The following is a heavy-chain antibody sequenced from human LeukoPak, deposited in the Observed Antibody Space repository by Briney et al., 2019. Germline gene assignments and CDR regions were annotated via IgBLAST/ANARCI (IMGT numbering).Heavy chain of an antibody. CDR1: GFTFSSYS. J-gene: IGHJ4*02. V-gene: IGHV3-48*01. CDR2: ISSSSSTI. Sequence: GGSLRLSCAASGFTFSSYSMNWVRQAPGKGLEWVSYISSSSSTIYYADSVKGRFTISRDNAKNSLYLQMNSLRAEDTAVYYCASFPLEWHSAFDYWGQGTLVTVSS. D-gene: IGHD3-3*01. CDR3: ASFPLEWHSAFDY.